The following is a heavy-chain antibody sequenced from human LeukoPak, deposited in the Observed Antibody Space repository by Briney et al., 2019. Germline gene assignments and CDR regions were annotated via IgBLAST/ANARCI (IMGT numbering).Heavy chain of an antibody. CDR2: TDGSNK. Sequence: GGSLRLSCAASGSTFTIYAIHWVRQAPGKGLEWLAVTDGSNKFYSDSVKGRFTISGDSSKNTVYLQMNSLRPEDTAMYYCAKDLIAGAPDYFDYWGQGTLVSVSS. CDR3: AKDLIAGAPDYFDY. CDR1: GSTFTIYA. J-gene: IGHJ4*02. V-gene: IGHV3-30-3*01. D-gene: IGHD1-14*01.